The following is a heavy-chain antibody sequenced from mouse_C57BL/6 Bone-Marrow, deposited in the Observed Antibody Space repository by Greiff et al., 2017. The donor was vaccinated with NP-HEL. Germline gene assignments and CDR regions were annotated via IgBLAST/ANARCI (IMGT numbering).Heavy chain of an antibody. CDR2: IHPNSGST. D-gene: IGHD2-3*01. CDR1: GYTFTSYW. V-gene: IGHV1-64*01. J-gene: IGHJ2*01. Sequence: QVQLHQPGAELVKPGASVKLSCKASGYTFTSYWMHWVKQRPGQGLEWIGMIHPNSGSTNYNEKFKSKATLTVDKSSSTAYMQLSSLTSEDSAVYYCARRPFDGYYFDYWGQGTTLTVSS. CDR3: ARRPFDGYYFDY.